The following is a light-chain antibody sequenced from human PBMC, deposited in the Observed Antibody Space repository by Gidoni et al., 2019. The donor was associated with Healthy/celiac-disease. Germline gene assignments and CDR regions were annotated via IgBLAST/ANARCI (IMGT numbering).Light chain of an antibody. V-gene: IGKV1-39*01. Sequence: DIQMTQSPSSLSASVGDRVTITCLASQSISSYLNWYQQKPGKAPNLLIYAASSLQSGVPSRFSGSGSGTDFTLTISSLQPEDFATYYCQQSYSTPQPFGQGTKVEIK. CDR3: QQSYSTPQP. CDR2: AAS. CDR1: QSISSY. J-gene: IGKJ1*01.